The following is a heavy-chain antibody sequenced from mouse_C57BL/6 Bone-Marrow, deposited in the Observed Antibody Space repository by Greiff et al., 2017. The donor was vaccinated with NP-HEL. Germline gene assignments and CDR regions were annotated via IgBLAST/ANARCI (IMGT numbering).Heavy chain of an antibody. CDR2: IDPNSGGT. D-gene: IGHD1-1*01. V-gene: IGHV1-72*01. CDR3: ARCGLLPGWFAY. Sequence: QVQLKQPGAELVKPGASVKLSCKASGYTFTSYWMHWVKQRPGRGLEWIGRIDPNSGGTKYNEKFKSKATLTVDKPSSTAYMQLSSLTSEDSAVYYCARCGLLPGWFAYWGQGTLVTVSA. J-gene: IGHJ3*01. CDR1: GYTFTSYW.